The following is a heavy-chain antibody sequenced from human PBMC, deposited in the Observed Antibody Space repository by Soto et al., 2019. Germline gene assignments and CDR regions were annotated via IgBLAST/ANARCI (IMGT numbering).Heavy chain of an antibody. CDR2: ISRSGSTI. CDR1: GFTFSDYY. D-gene: IGHD2-2*01. Sequence: PGGSLRLSCAASGFTFSDYYMSWIRQAPGKGLEWVSYISRSGSTIYYADSVKGRFTISRDNAKNSLYLQMNSLRAEDTAVYYCARVRSMVPSSTYYFDYRAQRTLVTVSS. J-gene: IGHJ4*02. V-gene: IGHV3-11*01. CDR3: ARVRSMVPSSTYYFDY.